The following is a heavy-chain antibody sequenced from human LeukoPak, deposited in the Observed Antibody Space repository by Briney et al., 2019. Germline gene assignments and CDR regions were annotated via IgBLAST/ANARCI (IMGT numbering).Heavy chain of an antibody. CDR1: GGSISSYY. Sequence: SETLSLTCTVSGGSISSYYWSWIRQPPGKGLEWIGYIYYSGSTDYNPSLKSRVTISVDTSKNQFSLKLSSVTAADTAVYYCASYSYYYDSSGYFDYWGQGTLVTVSS. CDR3: ASYSYYYDSSGYFDY. CDR2: IYYSGST. J-gene: IGHJ4*02. V-gene: IGHV4-59*01. D-gene: IGHD3-22*01.